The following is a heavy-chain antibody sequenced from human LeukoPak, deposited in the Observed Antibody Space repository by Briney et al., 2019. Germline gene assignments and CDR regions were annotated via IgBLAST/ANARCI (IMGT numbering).Heavy chain of an antibody. CDR3: ASSGSYHSFPN. CDR2: IDYSGNT. Sequence: PSETLSLTCRFIGGSVTGHSWTWIRQSPGKGLEWVGDIDYSGNTKENPSLKSRVSFSLDVPKNQFSLRLTSVTAADTAVCYCASSGSYHSFPNWGQGTLVTVSS. V-gene: IGHV4-59*08. CDR1: GGSVTGHS. J-gene: IGHJ4*02. D-gene: IGHD1-26*01.